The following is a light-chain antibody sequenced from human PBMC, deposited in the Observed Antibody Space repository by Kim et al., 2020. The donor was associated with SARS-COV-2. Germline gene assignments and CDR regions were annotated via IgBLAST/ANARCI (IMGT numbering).Light chain of an antibody. J-gene: IGKJ2*01. CDR3: QQYNNWPMYT. CDR2: GAS. V-gene: IGKV3-15*01. Sequence: EIVMTQYQATLSVSPGERATLSCRASQSVSSNLAWYQQKPGQAPRLLIYGASTRATGIPARFSGSGSGTEFTLTISSLQSEDFAVYYCQQYNNWPMYTFGQGTKLEI. CDR1: QSVSSN.